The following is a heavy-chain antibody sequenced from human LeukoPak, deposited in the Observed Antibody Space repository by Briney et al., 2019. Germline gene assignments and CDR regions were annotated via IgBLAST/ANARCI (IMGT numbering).Heavy chain of an antibody. Sequence: SVKLSCTASGGTFSSYAISWVRQAPGRGLKWMRGIIPIFGTANYAQKFQGRVTITAEESTSTAYMELSSLRSEDTAVYYCARGDTPVGYYYYMDVWGKGTTVTISS. CDR3: ARGDTPVGYYYYMDV. CDR2: IIPIFGTA. V-gene: IGHV1-69*13. D-gene: IGHD1-26*01. J-gene: IGHJ6*03. CDR1: GGTFSSYA.